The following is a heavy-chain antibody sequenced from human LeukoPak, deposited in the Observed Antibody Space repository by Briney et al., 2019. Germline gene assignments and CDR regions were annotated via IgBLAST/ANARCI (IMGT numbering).Heavy chain of an antibody. CDR3: ARDRSNFDY. V-gene: IGHV3-48*03. CDR2: IGSSDSTT. Sequence: GGSLRLSCVGSGFIFNIYEMNWVRRAPGKGLEWLSYIGSSDSTTHYADSVKGRFTISRDNAKNSLYLQMNSLRAEDTAVYYCARDRSNFDYWGQGTLVTVSS. D-gene: IGHD3-10*01. CDR1: GFIFNIYE. J-gene: IGHJ4*02.